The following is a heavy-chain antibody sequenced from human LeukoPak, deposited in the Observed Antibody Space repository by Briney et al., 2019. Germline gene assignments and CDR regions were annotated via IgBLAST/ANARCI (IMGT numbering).Heavy chain of an antibody. D-gene: IGHD6-19*01. CDR1: GGSISSGDYY. V-gene: IGHV4-30-4*08. Sequence: SETLSLTCTVSGGSISSGDYYWSWIRQPPGKGLEWIGFIYSSEFSHYNPSLKSRLTLSLDTSKNQFSLKLNSVTAADTAVYYCAGDGSYSSGWSGFDPWGQGTLVTVSS. CDR2: IYSSEFS. CDR3: AGDGSYSSGWSGFDP. J-gene: IGHJ5*02.